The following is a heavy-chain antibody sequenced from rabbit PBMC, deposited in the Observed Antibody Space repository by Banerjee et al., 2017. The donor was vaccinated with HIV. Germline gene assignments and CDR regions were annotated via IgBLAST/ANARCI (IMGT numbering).Heavy chain of an antibody. Sequence: QEQLVESGGGLVQPEGSLTLTCTASGFDFSSNAMCWVRQAPGKGLEWIACIDPASGSTYYASWAKGRFTITRSTSLNTVTLQLNSLTAADTATYFCARGTYGISPGYPYYFKFRGPGTLVTVS. V-gene: IGHV1S47*01. CDR2: IDPASGST. CDR3: ARGTYGISPGYPYYFKF. D-gene: IGHD3-1*01. J-gene: IGHJ4*01. CDR1: GFDFSSNA.